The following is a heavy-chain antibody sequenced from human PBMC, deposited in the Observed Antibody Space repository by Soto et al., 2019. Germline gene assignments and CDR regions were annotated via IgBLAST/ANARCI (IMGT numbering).Heavy chain of an antibody. V-gene: IGHV3-33*05. D-gene: IGHD4-17*01. CDR1: GFTFRSYV. CDR3: ARWGTTVGLDV. CDR2: TSYDGSNN. Sequence: QVQLVESGGGVVQPGTSLRLSCVGSGFTFRSYVIHWVRQAPGKGLEWVALTSYDGSNNFYGDSVKGRFTISRHNSRNTVELQMDRLRFEDTALYYCARWGTTVGLDVWGQGTLVSVSS. J-gene: IGHJ4*02.